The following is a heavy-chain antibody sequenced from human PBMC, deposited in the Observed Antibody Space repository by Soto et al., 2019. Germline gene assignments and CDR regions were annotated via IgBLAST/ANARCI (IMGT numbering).Heavy chain of an antibody. D-gene: IGHD3-22*01. CDR2: IYYSGST. Sequence: SETLSLTCTVSGGSISSGDYYWSWIRQPPGKGLEWIGYIYYSGSTYYNPSLKSRVTISVDTSKNQFSLKLSSVTAADTAVYYCARDPAATYYYDSSGLRGAFDIWGQGTMVTVS. V-gene: IGHV4-30-4*01. CDR3: ARDPAATYYYDSSGLRGAFDI. J-gene: IGHJ3*02. CDR1: GGSISSGDYY.